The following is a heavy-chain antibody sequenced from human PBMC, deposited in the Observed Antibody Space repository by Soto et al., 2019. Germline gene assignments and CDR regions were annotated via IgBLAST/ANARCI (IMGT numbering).Heavy chain of an antibody. V-gene: IGHV3-30*04. D-gene: IGHD2-15*01. CDR1: GFTFSNYA. Sequence: QVQLVESGGGVVQPGRSLRLSCAASGFTFSNYAMHWVRQAPGKGLECVAVISYNGGNRFYRDYVKGRFTISRDNSKNTGHLQIDSRRDEDAAVYYCARGDREDTAVVIGVRPGEYGVDVWGQGTTVTVSS. J-gene: IGHJ6*02. CDR2: ISYNGGNR. CDR3: ARGDREDTAVVIGVRPGEYGVDV.